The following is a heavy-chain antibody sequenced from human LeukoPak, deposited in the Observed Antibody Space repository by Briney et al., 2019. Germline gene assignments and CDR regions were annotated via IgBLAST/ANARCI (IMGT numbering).Heavy chain of an antibody. CDR3: ARVFHYYDSSGYYVADGMDV. Sequence: ASVKVSCKASGYTFTSYGISWVRQAPGQGREGMGWISAYNGNTNYAQKLQGRVTMTTDTSTGTAYMELRSLRSDDTAVYYCARVFHYYDSSGYYVADGMDVWGQGTTVTVSS. D-gene: IGHD3-22*01. CDR1: GYTFTSYG. J-gene: IGHJ6*02. CDR2: ISAYNGNT. V-gene: IGHV1-18*01.